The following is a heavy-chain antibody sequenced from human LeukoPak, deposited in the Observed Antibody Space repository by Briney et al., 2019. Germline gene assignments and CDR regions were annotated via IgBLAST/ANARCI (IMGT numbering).Heavy chain of an antibody. J-gene: IGHJ2*01. CDR2: ISSNGGST. V-gene: IGHV3-64*01. D-gene: IGHD4-23*01. CDR1: GFTFSSYA. CDR3: ARDLGGPDWYFDL. Sequence: GGSLRLSCAASGFTFSSYAMHWVRQAAGKGLEYVSAISSNGGSTYYANSVKGRFTISRDNSKNTLYLQMGSLRAEDMAVYYCARDLGGPDWYFDLWGRGTLVTVSS.